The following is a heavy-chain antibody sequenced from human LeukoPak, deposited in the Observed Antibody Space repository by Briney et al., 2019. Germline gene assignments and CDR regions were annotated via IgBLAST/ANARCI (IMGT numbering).Heavy chain of an antibody. V-gene: IGHV4-59*01. CDR1: GSSISRYY. J-gene: IGHJ4*02. CDR3: ARDRPYYFGSGSYYDGFDS. D-gene: IGHD3-10*01. CDR2: IYHSGST. Sequence: PSETLSLTCTVSGSSISRYYWSWLRQPPGKGLEWIGYIYHSGSTNYSPSLKSRVTISLDTSKNQFSLNLSSVTAADTAVYYCARDRPYYFGSGSYYDGFDSWGQGTLVTVSS.